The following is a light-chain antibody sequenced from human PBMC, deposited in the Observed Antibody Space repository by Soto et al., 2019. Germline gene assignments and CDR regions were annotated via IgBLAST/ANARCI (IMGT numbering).Light chain of an antibody. Sequence: EIVITQPPAPLSLSPGERATLSCRASQSVSSNLAWYQQKPGQAXTLSIYGASTRATGIPARFSGSGSGTEFSLTISSLQSEDFASYYGQQYNNRPPITFGQGTRLEIK. CDR2: GAS. CDR1: QSVSSN. CDR3: QQYNNRPPIT. V-gene: IGKV3-15*01. J-gene: IGKJ5*01.